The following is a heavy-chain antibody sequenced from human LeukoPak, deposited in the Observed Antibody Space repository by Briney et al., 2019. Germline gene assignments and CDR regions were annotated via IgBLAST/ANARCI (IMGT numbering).Heavy chain of an antibody. D-gene: IGHD3-3*01. Sequence: SVKVSCKASAGIFSNYSFNWVRQAPGQGLEWMGWVIPVFGTSNHAQKFQGRVTITADESTSTAYMELSSLRSEDTAVYYCARLDSISIYGVGKDWGPGTLATVSS. CDR3: ARLDSISIYGVGKD. CDR1: AGIFSNYS. CDR2: VIPVFGTS. V-gene: IGHV1-69*13. J-gene: IGHJ4*02.